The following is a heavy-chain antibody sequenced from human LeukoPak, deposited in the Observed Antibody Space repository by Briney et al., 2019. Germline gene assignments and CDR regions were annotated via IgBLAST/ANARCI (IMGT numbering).Heavy chain of an antibody. Sequence: SQTLSLTCAISGDSVSSNIAAWNWFRQSPSRGLEWLGRTYYRSKWTFECALSVRGRISFNPDTSKNQVSLHLTSVTPEDTALYYCARDVSAGADYWGQGTLVTVSS. J-gene: IGHJ4*02. CDR3: ARDVSAGADY. V-gene: IGHV6-1*01. CDR1: GDSVSSNIAA. CDR2: TYYRSKWTF. D-gene: IGHD6-13*01.